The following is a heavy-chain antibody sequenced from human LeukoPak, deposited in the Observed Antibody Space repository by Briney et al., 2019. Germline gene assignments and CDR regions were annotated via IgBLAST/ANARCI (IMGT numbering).Heavy chain of an antibody. CDR2: IYYGGGT. J-gene: IGHJ4*02. Sequence: PSETLSLTCTVSGGSISTSNYYWGWICQPPGKGLEWIANIYYGGGTYYTPSLQSRVTVPVDTSKNQFSLKLTSVTATDTAVYYCARDGGLNTNFDYWGQGTLVTVSS. D-gene: IGHD2-15*01. CDR3: ARDGGLNTNFDY. CDR1: GGSISTSNYY. V-gene: IGHV4-39*07.